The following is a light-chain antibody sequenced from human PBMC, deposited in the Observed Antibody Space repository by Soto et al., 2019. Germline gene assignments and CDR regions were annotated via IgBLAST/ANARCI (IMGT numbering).Light chain of an antibody. J-gene: IGKJ5*01. V-gene: IGKV3-11*01. CDR1: HSLSTS. CDR3: QVSGFLLKT. CDR2: DAS. Sequence: AAVSVTQKESAALSGRAGHSLSTSIAWSQQTPGQPPRLLISDASPRATGVPARFSGSGSGTDFTHTTSVLEPEDVVVYCSQVSGFLLKTFADGTRLEIK.